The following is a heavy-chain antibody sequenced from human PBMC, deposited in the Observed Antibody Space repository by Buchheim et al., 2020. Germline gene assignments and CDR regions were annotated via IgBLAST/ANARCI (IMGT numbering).Heavy chain of an antibody. D-gene: IGHD3-22*01. CDR1: GFTFSSYS. CDR2: ISSSSSTI. Sequence: EVQLVESGGGLVQPGGSLRLSCAASGFTFSSYSMNWVRQAPGKGLEWVSYISSSSSTIYYADSVKGRFTISRDNAKNSLYLQMNSLRDEDTAVYYCASNQPPYYYDSSGYSPYFDYWGQGTL. CDR3: ASNQPPYYYDSSGYSPYFDY. J-gene: IGHJ4*02. V-gene: IGHV3-48*02.